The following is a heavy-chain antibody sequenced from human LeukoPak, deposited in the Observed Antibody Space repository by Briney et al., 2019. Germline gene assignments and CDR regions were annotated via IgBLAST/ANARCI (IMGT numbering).Heavy chain of an antibody. D-gene: IGHD3-10*01. CDR3: ARGGSGSGSYGFDY. Sequence: SETMSLTSAVYAGSFSGYYWSWIRQPPGKGLEWIGEINHSGSTNYNPSLKSRVTISVDTSKNQFSLKLSSVTAADTAVYYCARGGSGSGSYGFDYWGQGTLVTVCS. CDR2: INHSGST. CDR1: AGSFSGYY. J-gene: IGHJ4*02. V-gene: IGHV4-34*01.